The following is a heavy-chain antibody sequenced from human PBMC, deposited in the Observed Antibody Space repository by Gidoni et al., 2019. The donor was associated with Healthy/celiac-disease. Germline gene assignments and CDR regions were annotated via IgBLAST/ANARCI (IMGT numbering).Heavy chain of an antibody. CDR2: ISYSGST. J-gene: IGHJ4*02. Sequence: QVQLQESGPGLVKPSETLSLTCTVSGGSISRYSWSWIRQPPGKGLEWIGYISYSGSTNYNPSLKSRVTISVDTSKNQFSLKLSSVTAADTAVYYCARATLDIAAAGMPFDYWGQGTLVTVSS. CDR3: ARATLDIAAAGMPFDY. V-gene: IGHV4-59*08. CDR1: GGSISRYS. D-gene: IGHD6-13*01.